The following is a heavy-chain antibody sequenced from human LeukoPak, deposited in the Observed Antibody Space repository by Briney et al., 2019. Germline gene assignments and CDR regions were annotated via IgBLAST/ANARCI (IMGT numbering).Heavy chain of an antibody. J-gene: IGHJ4*02. D-gene: IGHD5-12*01. Sequence: GGSLRLSCAGYGFTFSNFWMNWVRQAPGKGLEGVSYISSSGSTIYYADSVKGRFTISRDNAKNSLYLQMNSLRAEDTAVYYCARAKSGYEEYFDYWGQGTLVTVSS. CDR1: GFTFSNFW. V-gene: IGHV3-48*04. CDR3: ARAKSGYEEYFDY. CDR2: ISSSGSTI.